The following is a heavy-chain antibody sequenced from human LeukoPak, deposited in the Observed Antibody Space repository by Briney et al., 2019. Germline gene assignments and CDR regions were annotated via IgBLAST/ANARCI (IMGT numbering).Heavy chain of an antibody. CDR1: GYTFTGYY. J-gene: IGHJ4*02. CDR2: INPNSGST. V-gene: IGHV1-2*02. CDR3: ARGHGLDSSGYYHSYYFDY. D-gene: IGHD3-22*01. Sequence: ASVKVSCKASGYTFTGYYMHWVRQAPGQGLEWMGWINPNSGSTNYAQKFQARVTMTRDTSISTAYMELSRLRSDDTAVYYCARGHGLDSSGYYHSYYFDYWGQGTMVTVSS.